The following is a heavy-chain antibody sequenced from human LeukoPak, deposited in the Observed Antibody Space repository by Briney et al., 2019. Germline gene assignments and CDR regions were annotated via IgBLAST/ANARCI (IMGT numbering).Heavy chain of an antibody. CDR2: TSSSSSYI. Sequence: GGSLRLSCAASGFTFSSYSMNWVRQAPGKGLEWVSSTSSSSSYIYYADSVKGRFTISRDNAKNSLYLQMNSLRAEDTAVYYCARAYGSGSVTTFDPWGQGTLVTVSS. D-gene: IGHD3-10*01. V-gene: IGHV3-21*01. CDR1: GFTFSSYS. J-gene: IGHJ5*02. CDR3: ARAYGSGSVTTFDP.